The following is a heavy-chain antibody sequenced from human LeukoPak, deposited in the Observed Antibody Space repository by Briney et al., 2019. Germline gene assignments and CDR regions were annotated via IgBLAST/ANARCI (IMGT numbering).Heavy chain of an antibody. Sequence: GGSLRLSCAASGFTFSDYYMSWIRQAPGKGLEWVSGINWNGGRTGYADSMKVRFIISRDNAKNSLYLQVNSLRAEDTALYYCARNFGGGDSSGPYYWGQGTLVTVSS. J-gene: IGHJ4*02. CDR2: INWNGGRT. V-gene: IGHV3-20*04. CDR1: GFTFSDYY. CDR3: ARNFGGGDSSGPYY. D-gene: IGHD3-22*01.